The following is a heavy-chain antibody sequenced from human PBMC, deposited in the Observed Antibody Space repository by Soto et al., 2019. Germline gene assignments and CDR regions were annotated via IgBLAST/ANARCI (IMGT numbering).Heavy chain of an antibody. CDR2: IFHSGST. D-gene: IGHD2-2*01. CDR1: GGSISSNNW. V-gene: IGHV4-4*02. CDR3: ARLFCSSSSCLTPSWFDP. J-gene: IGHJ5*02. Sequence: QVQLQESGPGLVKPSGTLSLTCAVSGGSISSNNWWSWVRQAPGPGLEWIGDIFHSGSTNYNPSLKSRVTISVDKSKKQFSLKLSSVTAADTAMYYCARLFCSSSSCLTPSWFDPWGQGTLVTVSS.